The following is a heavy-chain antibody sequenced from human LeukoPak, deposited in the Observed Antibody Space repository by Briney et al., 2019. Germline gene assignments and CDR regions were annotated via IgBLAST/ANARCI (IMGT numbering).Heavy chain of an antibody. V-gene: IGHV3-48*01. Sequence: GGSLRLSCVASGFTFSSYSMNWVRQAPGKGLEWVSYISSRSSSIYYADSVTGRFTISRDNAKNPLYLQMNSLRAEDTAVYYCARGDASGWYEDYWGQGTLVTVSS. CDR1: GFTFSSYS. CDR2: ISSRSSSI. CDR3: ARGDASGWYEDY. D-gene: IGHD6-19*01. J-gene: IGHJ4*02.